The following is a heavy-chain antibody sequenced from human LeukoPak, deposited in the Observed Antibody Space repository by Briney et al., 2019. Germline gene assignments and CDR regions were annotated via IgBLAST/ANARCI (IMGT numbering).Heavy chain of an antibody. CDR2: ISASGSNT. J-gene: IGHJ4*02. Sequence: GGSLRLSCAASGFTFSSYAMSWVRQAPGKGLEWVSAISASGSNTYYADSVKGRFTISRDNSKNTLYLQMNSLRAEDTAVYYCASSLTVAPDYWGQGTLVTVSS. D-gene: IGHD4-23*01. V-gene: IGHV3-23*01. CDR3: ASSLTVAPDY. CDR1: GFTFSSYA.